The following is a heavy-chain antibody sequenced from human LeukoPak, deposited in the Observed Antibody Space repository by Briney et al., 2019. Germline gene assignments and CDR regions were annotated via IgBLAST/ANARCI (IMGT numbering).Heavy chain of an antibody. Sequence: GSSVKVSCKASGGTFSSYTISWVRQAPGQGLEWMGRIIPILGIVNYAQKFQGRVTITADKSTSTAYMELSSLRSEDTAVYYCARVRGIMITFGGAAAFDPWGQGTLVTVSS. CDR1: GGTFSSYT. V-gene: IGHV1-69*02. CDR2: IIPILGIV. J-gene: IGHJ5*02. CDR3: ARVRGIMITFGGAAAFDP. D-gene: IGHD3-16*01.